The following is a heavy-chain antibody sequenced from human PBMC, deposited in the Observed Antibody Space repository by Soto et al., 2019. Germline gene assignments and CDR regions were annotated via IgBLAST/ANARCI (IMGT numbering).Heavy chain of an antibody. V-gene: IGHV5-51*01. CDR3: ARLTIFGVVRNWFDP. CDR1: GYSFTSYW. D-gene: IGHD3-3*01. CDR2: IYPGDSDT. J-gene: IGHJ5*02. Sequence: GESLKISCQGSGYSFTSYWIGWVRQMPGKGLELMGIIYPGDSDTRYSPSFQGQVTISADKSISTAYLQWSSLKASDTAMYYCARLTIFGVVRNWFDPWGQGTLVTVSS.